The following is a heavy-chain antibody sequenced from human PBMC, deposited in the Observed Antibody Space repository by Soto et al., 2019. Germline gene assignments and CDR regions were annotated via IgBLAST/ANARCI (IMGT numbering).Heavy chain of an antibody. Sequence: EVQLVESGGGLVQPGRSLRLSCAASGFTFDDYAMPWVRQAPGKGLEWVSGISWNSGSIGYAESVKGRFTISRDNAKNSLYLQMNSLRAEDTALYYCAKDIEDSSGYNDAFDIWGKGTMVTVSS. CDR3: AKDIEDSSGYNDAFDI. V-gene: IGHV3-9*01. J-gene: IGHJ3*02. D-gene: IGHD3-22*01. CDR2: ISWNSGSI. CDR1: GFTFDDYA.